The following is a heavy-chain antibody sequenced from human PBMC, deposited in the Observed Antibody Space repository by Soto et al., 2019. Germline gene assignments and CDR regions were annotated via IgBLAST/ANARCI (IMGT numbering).Heavy chain of an antibody. CDR1: GGSISSYY. CDR3: ARAARYCSGGSCYLGGMDA. V-gene: IGHV4-59*01. D-gene: IGHD2-15*01. J-gene: IGHJ6*02. Sequence: QVQLQESGPGLVKPSETLSLTCTVSGGSISSYYWSWIRQPPGKGLEWFGYIYYSGSNNYNPSLMSRFTISVDTSKIPFSLRLSSVNAADTAVYYCARAARYCSGGSCYLGGMDAWGQGTTVTVSS. CDR2: IYYSGSN.